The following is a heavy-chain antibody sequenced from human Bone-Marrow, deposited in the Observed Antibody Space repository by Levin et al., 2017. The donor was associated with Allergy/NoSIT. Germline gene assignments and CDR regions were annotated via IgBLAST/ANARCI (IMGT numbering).Heavy chain of an antibody. V-gene: IGHV4-59*01. CDR3: ARAIPSGGNSYYYYYMGV. Sequence: SETLSLTCTVSGGSISGYYWSWIRQPPEKGLEWIGYIYYSGSTKYNASLKSRVTISVDTSKNQFSLKLTSVTAAGTAVYYCARAIPSGGNSYYYYYMGVWGKGTTVTVSS. CDR1: GGSISGYY. CDR2: IYYSGST. D-gene: IGHD4-23*01. J-gene: IGHJ6*03.